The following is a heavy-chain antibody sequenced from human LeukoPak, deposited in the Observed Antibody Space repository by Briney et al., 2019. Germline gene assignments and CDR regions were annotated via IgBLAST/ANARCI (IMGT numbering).Heavy chain of an antibody. CDR2: INAGNGNT. J-gene: IGHJ4*02. CDR1: GYTFTSYA. V-gene: IGHV1-3*01. Sequence: GASVKVSCKASGYTFTSYAMHWVRQAPGQRLEWMGWINAGNGNTKYSQKFQGRVTITRDTSASTAYMELSSLRSEDTAVYYCARISPDNYIAVAGMVDYWGQGTLVTVSS. D-gene: IGHD6-19*01. CDR3: ARISPDNYIAVAGMVDY.